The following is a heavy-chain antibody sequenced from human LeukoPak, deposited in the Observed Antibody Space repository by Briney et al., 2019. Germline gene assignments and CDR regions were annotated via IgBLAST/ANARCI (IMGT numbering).Heavy chain of an antibody. J-gene: IGHJ6*03. V-gene: IGHV4-61*02. CDR1: GGSISSGDYY. D-gene: IGHD3-16*02. CDR3: ARDRYSRNYYYYMDV. Sequence: SETLSLTCTVSGGSISSGDYYWSWIRQPAGKGLEWIGRIYTSGSTNYNPSLKSRVTMSVDTSKNQFSLKLSSVTAADTAVYYCARDRYSRNYYYYMDVWGKGTTVTVSS. CDR2: IYTSGST.